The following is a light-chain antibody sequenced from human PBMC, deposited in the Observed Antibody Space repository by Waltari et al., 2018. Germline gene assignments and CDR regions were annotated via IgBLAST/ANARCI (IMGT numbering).Light chain of an antibody. Sequence: DIQMTQYPSSLSASLGDRVTITSRASQSISSYLNWYQQNPGKAPKLLIYAASSLQSGVPSRFSGSGSGTDFTLTISSLQPEDFATYYCQQSYSTPFTFGQGTRLEIK. CDR1: QSISSY. CDR3: QQSYSTPFT. CDR2: AAS. J-gene: IGKJ5*01. V-gene: IGKV1-39*01.